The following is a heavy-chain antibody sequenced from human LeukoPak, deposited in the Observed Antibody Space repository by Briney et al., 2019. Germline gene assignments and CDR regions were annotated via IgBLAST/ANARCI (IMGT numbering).Heavy chain of an antibody. CDR3: AKECDYGNTPHMPCY. D-gene: IGHD4-17*01. CDR1: ALPPSNYA. Sequence: PGGSLRLSCAASALPPSNYAMSWVRQAPGKGLEWVSSISDGGWTAYTDSVKGRFFISRETATNTLYLQMNSLRVEDTAVYYCAKECDYGNTPHMPCYWGQGTLVTVSS. CDR2: ISDGGWT. J-gene: IGHJ4*02. V-gene: IGHV3-23*01.